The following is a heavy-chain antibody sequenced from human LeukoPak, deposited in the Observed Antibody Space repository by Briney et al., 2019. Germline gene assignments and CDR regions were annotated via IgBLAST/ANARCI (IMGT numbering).Heavy chain of an antibody. Sequence: GGSLRLSCAASGFTFSIYSMNWVRQAPGKGLEWLSSITSSSNYIYYADSVKGRFTISRDNVQNSLCLQMNSLRAEDTAMYYCARDRGYFDNWGQGTLVTVSS. V-gene: IGHV3-21*01. CDR1: GFTFSIYS. CDR3: ARDRGYFDN. CDR2: ITSSSNYI. J-gene: IGHJ4*02.